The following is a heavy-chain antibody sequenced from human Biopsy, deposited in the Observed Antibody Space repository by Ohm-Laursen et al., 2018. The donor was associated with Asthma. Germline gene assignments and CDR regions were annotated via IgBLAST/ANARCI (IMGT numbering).Heavy chain of an antibody. J-gene: IGHJ4*02. D-gene: IGHD2-21*01. V-gene: IGHV3-30*03. CDR2: ISSDVRE. CDR3: VRWRSGYPDHYSDF. CDR1: GFTFSNYG. Sequence: SLRLSCSASGFTFSNYGMHWVRQAPGRGLEWVALISSDVREWYADSVKGRFTISRDNSKNTLDLQMNSLRGDDTAVYYCVRWRSGYPDHYSDFWGLGTLVTVSP.